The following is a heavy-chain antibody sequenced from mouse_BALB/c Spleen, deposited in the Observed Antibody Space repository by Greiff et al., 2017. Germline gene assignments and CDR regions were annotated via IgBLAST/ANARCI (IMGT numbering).Heavy chain of an antibody. D-gene: IGHD3-1*01. V-gene: IGHV14-3*02. CDR3: ARATLYAVDY. J-gene: IGHJ4*01. Sequence: VQLKQSGAELVKPGASVKLSCTASGFNIKDTYMHWVKQRPEQGLEWIGRIDPANGNTKYDPKFQGKATITADTSSNTAYLQLSSLTSEDTAVYYCARATLYAVDYWGQGTSVTVSS. CDR2: IDPANGNT. CDR1: GFNIKDTY.